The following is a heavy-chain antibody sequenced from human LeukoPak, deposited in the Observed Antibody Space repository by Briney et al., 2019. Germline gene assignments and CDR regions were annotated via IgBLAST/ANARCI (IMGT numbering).Heavy chain of an antibody. D-gene: IGHD2-15*01. CDR3: ARVIYCSGGSCYPAPYYMDV. J-gene: IGHJ6*03. Sequence: SETLSFTCNVSGYSISSGYYWGWIRQPPGKGLECIGSIHHSGNTYYNPSLKSRVTISVDTSKNQFSLKLSSVTAADTAVYYCARVIYCSGGSCYPAPYYMDVWGKGTTVTVSS. V-gene: IGHV4-38-2*02. CDR2: IHHSGNT. CDR1: GYSISSGYY.